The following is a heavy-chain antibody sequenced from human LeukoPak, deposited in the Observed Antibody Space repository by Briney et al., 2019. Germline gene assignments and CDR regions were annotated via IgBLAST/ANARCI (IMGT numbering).Heavy chain of an antibody. J-gene: IGHJ4*02. CDR3: AKGRQWLPIDY. D-gene: IGHD6-19*01. CDR1: GFTFSSYG. Sequence: PGGSLRLSCAASGFTFSSYGTHWVRQAPGKGLEWVAFIRYDGSNKYYADSVKGRFTISRDNSKNTLYLQMNSLRAEDTAVYYCAKGRQWLPIDYWGQGALVTVSS. CDR2: IRYDGSNK. V-gene: IGHV3-30*02.